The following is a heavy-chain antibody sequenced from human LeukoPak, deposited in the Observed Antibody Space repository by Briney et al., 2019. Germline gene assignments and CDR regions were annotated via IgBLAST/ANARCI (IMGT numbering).Heavy chain of an antibody. Sequence: PSETLSLTCTVSGGSISSSSYYWGWIRQPPGKGLEWIGSIYYSGSTYYNPSLKSRVTISVDTSKNQFSLKLSSVTAADTAVYYCARDLRYCSGGSCYAELDYWGQGTLVTVSS. CDR1: GGSISSSSYY. J-gene: IGHJ4*02. V-gene: IGHV4-39*07. CDR3: ARDLRYCSGGSCYAELDY. CDR2: IYYSGST. D-gene: IGHD2-15*01.